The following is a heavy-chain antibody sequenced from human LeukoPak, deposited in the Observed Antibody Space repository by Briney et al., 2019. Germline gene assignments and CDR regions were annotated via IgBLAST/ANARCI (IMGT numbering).Heavy chain of an antibody. Sequence: GGSLRLSCAASGFTFTNYAMSWVRQAPGQGLEWVSAITTDGRSTYYADSVKGRFTISRDNSKNTLYLQMNSLRAEDTALYYCAKGSSTTCPCYRDYWGQGTLVTVSS. J-gene: IGHJ4*02. D-gene: IGHD2-2*01. CDR2: ITTDGRST. CDR1: GFTFTNYA. CDR3: AKGSSTTCPCYRDY. V-gene: IGHV3-23*01.